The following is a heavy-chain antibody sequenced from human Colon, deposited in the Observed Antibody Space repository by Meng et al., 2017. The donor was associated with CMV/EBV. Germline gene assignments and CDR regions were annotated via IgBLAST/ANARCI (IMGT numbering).Heavy chain of an antibody. Sequence: VGSGGGVVQPGGALRLACVTSGFIFSHNSMQWVRQSPGKGLEGVAHIRFDGSQQLYVQSVKGRFTVSRHDPKNTLYLQMNDLRPEDTGVYYCATDHLWGMPNWGRGTLVTVSS. CDR2: IRFDGSQQ. CDR1: GFIFSHNS. J-gene: IGHJ4*02. CDR3: ATDHLWGMPN. D-gene: IGHD3-3*02. V-gene: IGHV3-30*02.